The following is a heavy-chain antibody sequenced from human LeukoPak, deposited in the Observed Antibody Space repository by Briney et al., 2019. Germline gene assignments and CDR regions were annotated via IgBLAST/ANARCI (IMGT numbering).Heavy chain of an antibody. CDR2: IYTSGST. CDR3: ARAAMVRGVYRYYYYMDV. CDR1: GGSISSYY. J-gene: IGHJ6*03. V-gene: IGHV4-4*07. D-gene: IGHD3-10*01. Sequence: SETLSLTCTVSGGSISSYYWSWIRQPAGKGLEWIGRIYTSGSTNYNPSLKSRVTMSVDTSKNQFSLKLNSVTAADTAVYYCARAAMVRGVYRYYYYMDVWGKGTTVTISS.